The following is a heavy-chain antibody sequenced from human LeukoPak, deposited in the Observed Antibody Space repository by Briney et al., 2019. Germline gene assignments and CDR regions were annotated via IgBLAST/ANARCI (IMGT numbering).Heavy chain of an antibody. V-gene: IGHV3-23*01. CDR3: AKGFYYGSGSQRYLDY. J-gene: IGHJ4*02. Sequence: GSLRLSCAASGFTSSIYAVSWVGQAPGKGLEWVSVVTGIGDSTYTADSVKGRFTISRDNYKNIIYLQMNSLRAEDTAVYYCAKGFYYGSGSQRYLDYWGQGTLVTVSS. CDR1: GFTSSIYA. D-gene: IGHD3-10*01. CDR2: VTGIGDST.